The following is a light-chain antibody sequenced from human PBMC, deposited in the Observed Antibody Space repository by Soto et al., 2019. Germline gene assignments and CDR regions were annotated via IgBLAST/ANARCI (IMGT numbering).Light chain of an antibody. CDR1: QSISSW. Sequence: IQMTQSPSTLSASVGDRVTITCRASQSISSWLAWYQQKPGKAPKLLIYAASSLQSGVPSRFSGSGSGTYFTLTISSLQPEDFATYYCLQANTFPITFGQGTRLEIK. CDR2: AAS. CDR3: LQANTFPIT. V-gene: IGKV1-12*01. J-gene: IGKJ5*01.